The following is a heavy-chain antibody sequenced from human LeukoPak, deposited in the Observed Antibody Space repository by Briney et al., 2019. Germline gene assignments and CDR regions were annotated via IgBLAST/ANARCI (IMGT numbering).Heavy chain of an antibody. D-gene: IGHD4-17*01. J-gene: IGHJ4*02. Sequence: PSETLSLTCAVYGGSFSGYYWSWIRQPPGKGLEWIGEINHSGSTNYNPSLKGRVTISVDTSKNQFSLKLSSVTAADTAVYYCARGGEGWVFDYWGQGTLVTVSS. CDR2: INHSGST. CDR3: ARGGEGWVFDY. CDR1: GGSFSGYY. V-gene: IGHV4-34*01.